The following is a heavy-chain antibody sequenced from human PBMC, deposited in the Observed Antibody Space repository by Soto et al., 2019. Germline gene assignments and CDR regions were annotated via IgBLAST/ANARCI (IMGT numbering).Heavy chain of an antibody. CDR1: GYTFTSYG. CDR3: ARDQEYSTSGLYWFDL. Sequence: VQLVQSGAEVKKPGASVKVSCKASGYTFTSYGITWVRQAPGQDLEWMGWISAYNGDTNYAQRLQGRVTMTKATSTSTVYMELKSLKSDDTAVYYCARDQEYSTSGLYWFDLWGQGTLVTVSS. J-gene: IGHJ5*02. D-gene: IGHD6-6*01. V-gene: IGHV1-18*04. CDR2: ISAYNGDT.